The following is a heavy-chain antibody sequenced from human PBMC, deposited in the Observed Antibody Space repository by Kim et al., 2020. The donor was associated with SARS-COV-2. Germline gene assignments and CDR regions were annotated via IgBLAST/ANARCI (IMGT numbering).Heavy chain of an antibody. CDR3: ARDNPCGGSCKLAYYYGMDV. J-gene: IGHJ6*02. Sequence: ASVKVSCKASGYTFTGYYMHWVRQAPGQGLEWMGWINPNSGGTNYAQKFQGRVTMTRDTSISTAYMELSRLRSDDTAVYYCARDNPCGGSCKLAYYYGMDVWGQGTTVTVSS. V-gene: IGHV1-2*02. CDR2: INPNSGGT. CDR1: GYTFTGYY. D-gene: IGHD2-15*01.